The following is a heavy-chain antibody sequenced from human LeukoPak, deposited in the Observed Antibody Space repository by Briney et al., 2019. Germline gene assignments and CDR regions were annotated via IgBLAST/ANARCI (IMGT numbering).Heavy chain of an antibody. D-gene: IGHD3-10*01. CDR3: ARDRLVRGVIITSRWFDP. CDR2: INPNSGGT. CDR1: GYTFTGYY. Sequence: ASVKASCKASGYTFTGYYMHWVRQAPGQGLEWMGRINPNSGGTNYAQKFQGRVTITRDTSASTAYMELSSLRSEDTAVYYCARDRLVRGVIITSRWFDPWGQGTLVTVSS. V-gene: IGHV1-2*06. J-gene: IGHJ5*02.